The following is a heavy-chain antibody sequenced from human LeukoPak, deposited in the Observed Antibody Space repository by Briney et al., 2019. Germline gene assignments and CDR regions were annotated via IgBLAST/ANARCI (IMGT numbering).Heavy chain of an antibody. CDR2: IKQDGSEK. D-gene: IGHD3-3*01. J-gene: IGHJ6*02. V-gene: IGHV3-7*03. CDR1: GFTFSSYW. Sequence: GGSLRLSCAASGFTFSSYWMSWVRQAPGKGLEWVANIKQDGSEKYYVDSVKGRFTISRDNAKNSLYLQMNSLRAEDTAVYYCARDLPGIFGVVTITYYYYYYGMDVWGQGTTVTVSS. CDR3: ARDLPGIFGVVTITYYYYYYGMDV.